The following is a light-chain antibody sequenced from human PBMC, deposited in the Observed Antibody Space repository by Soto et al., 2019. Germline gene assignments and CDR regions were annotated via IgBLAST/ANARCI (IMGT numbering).Light chain of an antibody. CDR3: QQYYNAPFI. V-gene: IGKV4-1*01. J-gene: IGKJ4*01. CDR2: WAS. Sequence: DIVMTQSPDSLAVSLGERATINCKSSQSVLYSSNNKNYLAWYQQKPGQPPKLLIYWASTRESGVPDRFSGGGSGTDFTLAISSLQAEDVAVYYCQQYYNAPFIFGGGTKVEIK. CDR1: QSVLYSSNNKNY.